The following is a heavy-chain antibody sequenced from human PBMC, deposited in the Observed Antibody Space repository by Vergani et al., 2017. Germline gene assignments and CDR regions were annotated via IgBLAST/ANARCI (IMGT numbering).Heavy chain of an antibody. CDR2: INWNGGST. D-gene: IGHD1-26*01. Sequence: EVQLVESGGGVVRPGGSLRLSCAASGFTFDDYGMSWVRQAPGKGLEWVSGINWNGGSTGYADSVKGRFTISRDNAKNSLYLQMNSLRAEDTAVYYCAKDLLKWELLGGFDYWGQGTLVTVSS. CDR1: GFTFDDYG. V-gene: IGHV3-20*04. J-gene: IGHJ4*02. CDR3: AKDLLKWELLGGFDY.